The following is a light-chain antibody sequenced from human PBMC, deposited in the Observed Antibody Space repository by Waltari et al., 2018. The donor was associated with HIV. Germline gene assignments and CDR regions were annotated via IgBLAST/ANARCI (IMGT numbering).Light chain of an antibody. CDR2: AAS. CDR3: QQSYSLPYT. J-gene: IGKJ2*01. V-gene: IGKV1-39*01. CDR1: QDIGFN. Sequence: DIQMTQSPSSLSASVGDSVTIHCRASQDIGFNVNWYQVTSGESPRLLMVAASMLESGVPSRFSGSGYGTHFSLTITGPQPGDSGQYFCQQSYSLPYTFGQGTWVDIK.